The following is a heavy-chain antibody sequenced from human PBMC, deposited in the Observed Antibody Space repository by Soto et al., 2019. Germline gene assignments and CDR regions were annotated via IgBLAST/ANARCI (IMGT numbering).Heavy chain of an antibody. V-gene: IGHV4-34*12. CDR1: GGSFSGYF. D-gene: IGHD3-22*01. Sequence: SETLSLTCGVYGGSFSGYFWNWIRQPPGKGLEWIGEIFHGGSTNYSPSLKSRVTISVDTSKNQFSLELSSVTAADTAVYYCARPHYDSNTFYYFFDYWGQGTLVTVSS. J-gene: IGHJ4*02. CDR3: ARPHYDSNTFYYFFDY. CDR2: IFHGGST.